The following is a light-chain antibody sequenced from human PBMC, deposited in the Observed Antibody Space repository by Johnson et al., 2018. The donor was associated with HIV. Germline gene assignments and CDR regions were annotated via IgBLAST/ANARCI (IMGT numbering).Light chain of an antibody. J-gene: IGLJ1*01. CDR1: SSNIGNNY. V-gene: IGLV1-51*01. CDR2: DNN. Sequence: QSVLTQSPSVSAAPGQKVTISCSGSSSNIGNNYVSWYQQLPGTAPKLLIYDNNKRPSGIPDRFSGSKSGTSATLGITGLQTGDEADYYSGTWDSSLSAEVFGTGTKVTVL. CDR3: GTWDSSLSAEV.